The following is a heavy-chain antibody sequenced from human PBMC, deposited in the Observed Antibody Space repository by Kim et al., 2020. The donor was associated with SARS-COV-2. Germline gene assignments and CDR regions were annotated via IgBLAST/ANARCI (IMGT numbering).Heavy chain of an antibody. D-gene: IGHD4-17*01. CDR3: TTDLHDYGDRDY. J-gene: IGHJ4*02. V-gene: IGHV3-15*01. CDR2: VKSKSDGATT. Sequence: GGCLRLSCAASGFTFSNAWMSWVRQAPGKGLEWVGRVKSKSDGATTDYAAPVKGRFTISRDDSKNTLYLQMNSLKTEDTAVYYCTTDLHDYGDRDYWGQGTLVTVSS. CDR1: GFTFSNAW.